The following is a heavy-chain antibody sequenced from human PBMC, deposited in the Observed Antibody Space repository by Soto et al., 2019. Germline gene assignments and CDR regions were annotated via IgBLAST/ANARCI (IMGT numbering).Heavy chain of an antibody. V-gene: IGHV4-4*07. CDR2: IYATGTT. Sequence: PSETLSLTCTVSGASISGFHLSWIRKSAGKGLEWIGRIYATGTTDYNPSLKSRVMMSVDTSKKQFSLKLRSVTAADTAVYYCVRDGTKTLRDWFDPWGQGISVTVSS. D-gene: IGHD1-1*01. CDR3: VRDGTKTLRDWFDP. CDR1: GASISGFH. J-gene: IGHJ5*02.